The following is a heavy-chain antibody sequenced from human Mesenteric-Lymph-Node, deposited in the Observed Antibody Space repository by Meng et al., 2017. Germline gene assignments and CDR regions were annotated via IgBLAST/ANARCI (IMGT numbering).Heavy chain of an antibody. Sequence: VQLVESGGGFVNSGGSLRLSCAVFGITFKDAWMSWVRYASGKGLEWVGRIKSNGDGGTTDYAAPVKGRFTISRDDSKNTLFLQMDSLKTEDTAVYYCTPDPWGYWGQGTLVTVSS. J-gene: IGHJ4*02. D-gene: IGHD3-16*01. CDR1: GITFKDAW. CDR3: TPDPWGY. V-gene: IGHV3-15*01. CDR2: IKSNGDGGTT.